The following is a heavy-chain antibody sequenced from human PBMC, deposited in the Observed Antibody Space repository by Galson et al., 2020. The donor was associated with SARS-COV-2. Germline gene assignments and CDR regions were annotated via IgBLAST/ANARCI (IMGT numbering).Heavy chain of an antibody. CDR1: GYTFTSYG. J-gene: IGHJ3*02. Sequence: ASVKVSCKASGYTFTSYGISWVRQAPGQGLEWMGWISAYNGNTNYAQKLQGRVTMTTDTSTSTAYMELRSLRSDDTAVYYCARDQSGYCSGGSCYYEAFDIWGQGTMVTVSS. D-gene: IGHD2-15*01. CDR3: ARDQSGYCSGGSCYYEAFDI. V-gene: IGHV1-18*04. CDR2: ISAYNGNT.